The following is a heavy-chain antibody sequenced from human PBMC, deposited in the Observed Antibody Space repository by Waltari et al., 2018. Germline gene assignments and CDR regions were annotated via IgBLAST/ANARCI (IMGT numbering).Heavy chain of an antibody. CDR2: INQDGSEK. J-gene: IGHJ6*02. CDR1: GFTFSDHW. Sequence: EVQLLESGGGLVQVGGPLRVSCTVSGFTFSDHWMDWVRQTPGKGLEWVANINQDGSEKYYLDSVRGRFTISRDNAKNSVYLQINSLRDEDTAVYYCSRSLDIWGQGTTVTVSS. CDR3: SRSLDI. V-gene: IGHV3-7*01.